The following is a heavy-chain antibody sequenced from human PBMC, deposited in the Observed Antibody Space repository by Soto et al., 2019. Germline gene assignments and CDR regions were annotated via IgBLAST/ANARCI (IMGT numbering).Heavy chain of an antibody. CDR3: ARGQVDTRLFDY. CDR1: GYSFSSYW. D-gene: IGHD1-26*01. CDR2: IYPSDSDT. Sequence: PGESLKLSCKGSGYSFSSYWIGWARQMSGEGLEWMGIIYPSDSDTRYSPSFQGQVTISADKSIYTAYLQWSSLKASVTAMYYCARGQVDTRLFDYWGQGTQVTVSS. V-gene: IGHV5-51*01. J-gene: IGHJ4*02.